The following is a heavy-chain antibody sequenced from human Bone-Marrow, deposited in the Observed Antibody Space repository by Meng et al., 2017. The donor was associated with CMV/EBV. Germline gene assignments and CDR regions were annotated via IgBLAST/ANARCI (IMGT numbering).Heavy chain of an antibody. CDR3: ARASRYCSSTSCSGWFDP. J-gene: IGHJ5*02. CDR1: GGSFSGYY. Sequence: GSLRLSCAVYGGSFSGYYWSWIRQPPGKGLEWIGEINHSGSTNYNPSLKSRVTISVDTSKNQFSLKLSSVTAADTAVYYCARASRYCSSTSCSGWFDPWGQGTLVTASS. CDR2: INHSGST. V-gene: IGHV4-34*01. D-gene: IGHD2-2*01.